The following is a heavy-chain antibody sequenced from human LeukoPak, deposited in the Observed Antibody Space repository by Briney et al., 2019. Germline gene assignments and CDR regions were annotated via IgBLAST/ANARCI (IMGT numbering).Heavy chain of an antibody. Sequence: GGSLRLSCAASGFTFSSYSMNWVRQAPGKGLEWVSSISSSSSYIYYADSVKGRFTISRDNAKNSLYLQMNSLRAEDTALYYCAKGVSSHDYYYYGMDVWGQGTTVTVSS. J-gene: IGHJ6*02. CDR3: AKGVSSHDYYYYGMDV. CDR2: ISSSSSYI. V-gene: IGHV3-21*04. D-gene: IGHD6-13*01. CDR1: GFTFSSYS.